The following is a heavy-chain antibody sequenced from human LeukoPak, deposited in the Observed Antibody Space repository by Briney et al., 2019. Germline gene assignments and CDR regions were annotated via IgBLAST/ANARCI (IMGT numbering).Heavy chain of an antibody. CDR2: IKQDGSEI. J-gene: IGHJ4*02. D-gene: IGHD4-11*01. V-gene: IGHV3-7*01. Sequence: GGSLRLSCAASGFTFSNFWMSWVRQAPGKGLEWVANIKQDGSEIYYADSVKGRFTISRDNSKNTLYLQMNSLRAEDTAVYYCAKSTVTNDFDYWGQGTLVTVSS. CDR3: AKSTVTNDFDY. CDR1: GFTFSNFW.